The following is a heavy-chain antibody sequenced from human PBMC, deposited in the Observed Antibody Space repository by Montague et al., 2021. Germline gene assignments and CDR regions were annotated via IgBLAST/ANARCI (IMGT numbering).Heavy chain of an antibody. V-gene: IGHV6-1*01. CDR1: GDSVSSNSAA. CDR3: TRSIIVVRGLLFDP. Sequence: CAISGDSVSSNSAAWNWIRQSPSRGLEWLGRTYCRSKWYYDYAVSVKSRITIHPDTSKNQFSLQLNSVTPEDTAVYYCTRSIIVVRGLLFDPWGQGTLVTVSS. D-gene: IGHD3-10*01. CDR2: TYCRSKWYY. J-gene: IGHJ5*02.